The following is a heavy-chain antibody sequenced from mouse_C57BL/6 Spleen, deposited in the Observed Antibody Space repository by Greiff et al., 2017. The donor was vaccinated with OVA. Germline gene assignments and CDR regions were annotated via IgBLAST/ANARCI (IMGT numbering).Heavy chain of an antibody. Sequence: QVQLQQSGAELVRPGSSVKLSCKASGYTFTSYWMHWVKQRPIQGLEWIGNIDPSDSETHYNQKFKDKATLTVDKSSSTAYMQLSSLTSEDSAVYYCARDDYDVGYYAMDYWGQGTSVTVSS. CDR3: ARDDYDVGYYAMDY. J-gene: IGHJ4*01. CDR2: IDPSDSET. V-gene: IGHV1-52*01. D-gene: IGHD2-4*01. CDR1: GYTFTSYW.